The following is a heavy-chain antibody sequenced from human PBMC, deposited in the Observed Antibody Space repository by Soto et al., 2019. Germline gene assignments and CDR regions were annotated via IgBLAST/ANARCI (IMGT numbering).Heavy chain of an antibody. CDR3: ARVLVLLVYADY. CDR2: IYYSGST. Sequence: SETLSLTCTVSGGSISSSDYYWSWIRQPPGKGLEWIGYIYYSGSTYYNPSLKSRVTISVDTSKNQFSLKLSSVTAADTAVYYCARVLVLLVYADYWGQGTLVTVSS. CDR1: GGSISSSDYY. D-gene: IGHD2-8*01. V-gene: IGHV4-30-4*01. J-gene: IGHJ4*02.